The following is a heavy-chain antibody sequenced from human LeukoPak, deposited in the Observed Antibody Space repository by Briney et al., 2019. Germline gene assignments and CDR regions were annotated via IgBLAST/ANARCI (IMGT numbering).Heavy chain of an antibody. CDR2: ISSSGSTI. D-gene: IGHD3-22*01. J-gene: IGHJ4*02. CDR3: ARELGGYYDY. CDR1: GFTFSSYE. V-gene: IGHV3-48*03. Sequence: GGSLRLSCAASGFTFSSYEMNWVRQAPGKGLEWVSYISSSGSTIYYADSVKGRFTISRDNAKNSLYLQLNSLRAEDTAVYYCARELGGYYDYWGQGTLVTVSS.